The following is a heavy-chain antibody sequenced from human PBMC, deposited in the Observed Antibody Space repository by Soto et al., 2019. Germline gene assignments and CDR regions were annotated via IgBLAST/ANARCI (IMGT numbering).Heavy chain of an antibody. CDR3: ASDTSITIFGVVPYYRFDP. Sequence: ASVKVSCKASGYTFTSYGISWVRQAPGQGLEWMGWISAYNGNTNYAQKLQGRVTMTTDTSTSTAYMELRSLRSDDTAVYYCASDTSITIFGVVPYYRFDPWGQGTLVTVSS. CDR1: GYTFTSYG. V-gene: IGHV1-18*01. J-gene: IGHJ5*02. D-gene: IGHD3-3*01. CDR2: ISAYNGNT.